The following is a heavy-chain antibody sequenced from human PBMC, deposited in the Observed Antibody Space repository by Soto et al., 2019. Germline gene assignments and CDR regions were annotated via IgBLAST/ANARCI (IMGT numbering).Heavy chain of an antibody. CDR2: IYYSGST. J-gene: IGHJ1*01. V-gene: IGHV4-30-4*01. CDR1: GGSISGDDYY. Sequence: QVQLQESGPGLVKPSQTLSLTCTVSGGSISGDDYYWSWIRQPPGKGLEWIGYIYYSGSTYYNPSLYSRDAISVDTSKNQFSLKLSFVTAADPAVYYCATGSSADRGRYFHHWGQGTLVTVSS. D-gene: IGHD3-22*01. CDR3: ATGSSADRGRYFHH.